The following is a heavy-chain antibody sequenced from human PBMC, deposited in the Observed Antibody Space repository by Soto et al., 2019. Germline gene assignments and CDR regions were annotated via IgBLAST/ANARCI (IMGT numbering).Heavy chain of an antibody. D-gene: IGHD3-3*02. CDR2: IHQSGST. Sequence: SETLSLTCAVYGGSFSDYYWSWVRQPPGKGLEWIGRIHQSGSTYYNPSLKSRVTISVDTSKNQFSLKLSSVTAADTAVYYCASPKIAFYNWFDPWGQGTLVTVSS. CDR3: ASPKIAFYNWFDP. V-gene: IGHV4-34*01. J-gene: IGHJ5*02. CDR1: GGSFSDYY.